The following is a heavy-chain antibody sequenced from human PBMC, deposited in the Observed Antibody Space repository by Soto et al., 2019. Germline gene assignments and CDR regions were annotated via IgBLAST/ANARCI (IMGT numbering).Heavy chain of an antibody. CDR3: ARDYCTGGSCYYFDY. J-gene: IGHJ4*02. V-gene: IGHV3-33*01. CDR2: IYFDGSVK. CDR1: GFTFSSYG. Sequence: PGGSLRLSCAASGFTFSSYGIHWVRQAPGKGLEWVAVIYFDGSVKYYADSVEGRFTISRDNSKNTLYLQMTSLRAEDTAVYYCARDYCTGGSCYYFDYWGQGTLVTVSS. D-gene: IGHD2-15*01.